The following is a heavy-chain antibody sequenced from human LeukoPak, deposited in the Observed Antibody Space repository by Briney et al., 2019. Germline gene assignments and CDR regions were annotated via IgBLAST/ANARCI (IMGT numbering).Heavy chain of an antibody. D-gene: IGHD1-26*01. CDR2: MNPNSGNT. V-gene: IGHV1-8*01. CDR3: ARGSLLTLYSGSSHNWFDP. Sequence: ASVKVSCEASGYTFTSYDINWVRQATGQGLEWMGWMNPNSGNTGYAQKFQGRVTMTRNTSISTAYMELSSLRSEDTAVYYCARGSLLTLYSGSSHNWFDPWGQGTLVTVSS. CDR1: GYTFTSYD. J-gene: IGHJ5*02.